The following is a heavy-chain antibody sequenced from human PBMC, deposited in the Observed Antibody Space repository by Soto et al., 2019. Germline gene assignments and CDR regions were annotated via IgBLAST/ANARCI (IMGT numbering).Heavy chain of an antibody. J-gene: IGHJ6*02. CDR3: ARGRPYYYYGMDV. CDR2: IGTAGDT. D-gene: IGHD6-6*01. V-gene: IGHV3-13*01. CDR1: GFTFSSYD. Sequence: PGGSLRLSCAASGFTFSSYDMHWVRQATGKGLEWVSAIGTAGDTYYPGSVKGRFTISRENAKNSLYLQMNSLRAGDTAVYYCARGRPYYYYGMDVWGQGTTVTVSS.